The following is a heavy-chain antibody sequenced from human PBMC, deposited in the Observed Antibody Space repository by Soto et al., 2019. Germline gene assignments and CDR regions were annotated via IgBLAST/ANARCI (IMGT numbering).Heavy chain of an antibody. D-gene: IGHD3-10*01. CDR2: ITDTGGDA. Sequence: GWFLRLSCVASGLTFGSRAMSWVRQAPGEGLQWVSTITDTGGDAKYADSVRGRFVISRDNSKKTLYLQMTSLTAEDSAMYFCARGSTDSYPGSRIFDFWGRGTLVTVSS. CDR1: GLTFGSRA. V-gene: IGHV3-23*01. CDR3: ARGSTDSYPGSRIFDF. J-gene: IGHJ4*02.